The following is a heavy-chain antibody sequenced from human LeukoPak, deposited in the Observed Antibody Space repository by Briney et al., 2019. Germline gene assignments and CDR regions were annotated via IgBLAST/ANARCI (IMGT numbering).Heavy chain of an antibody. CDR3: AKGYSSSWYQDYFDY. D-gene: IGHD6-13*01. Sequence: GRSLRLSCAASGFTFDDYAMHWVRQAPGKGLEWVSGISWNSGSIGYADSVKGRFTISRDNAKNSLYLQMNSLRAEDTALYYCAKGYSSSWYQDYFDYWGQGTLVTVSP. V-gene: IGHV3-9*01. CDR2: ISWNSGSI. CDR1: GFTFDDYA. J-gene: IGHJ4*02.